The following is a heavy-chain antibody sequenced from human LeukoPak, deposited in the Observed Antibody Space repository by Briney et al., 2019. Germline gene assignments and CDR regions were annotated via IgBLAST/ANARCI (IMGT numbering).Heavy chain of an antibody. D-gene: IGHD2-2*01. CDR3: ARVCGDSCSHLTSNWFDP. J-gene: IGHJ5*02. Sequence: GASVKVSCKASGYTFTDYYIHWVRQAPGQGLEWMGWINPNSGGTNYAQKFQGRVTMTRDTSISTAYMELSRLRSDDTAVYYCARVCGDSCSHLTSNWFDPWGQGTLVTVSS. V-gene: IGHV1-2*02. CDR2: INPNSGGT. CDR1: GYTFTDYY.